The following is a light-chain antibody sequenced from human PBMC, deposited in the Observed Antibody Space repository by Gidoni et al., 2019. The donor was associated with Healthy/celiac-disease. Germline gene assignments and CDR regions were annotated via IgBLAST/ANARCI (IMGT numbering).Light chain of an antibody. CDR1: QGISSY. J-gene: IGKJ3*01. V-gene: IGKV1-27*01. Sequence: DIQWTQSPSALYASGGDRVTITGRVSQGISSYVNWYRQKPGKVPKLLIYSASNLQSGVPSRFSGSGSGTDFTLTISSLQPEDVATYSGHRTYNAPPNSFGPGTKVDSK. CDR2: SAS. CDR3: HRTYNAPPNS.